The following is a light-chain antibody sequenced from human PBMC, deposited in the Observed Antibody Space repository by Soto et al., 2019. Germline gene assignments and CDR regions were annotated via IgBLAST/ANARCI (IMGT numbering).Light chain of an antibody. V-gene: IGLV2-14*03. J-gene: IGLJ1*01. CDR3: STYTGSNPSYV. CDR2: DVS. CDR1: GRDVGTYNY. Sequence: QSVLTQPASVSGSPGQSITISCTGTGRDVGTYNYVSWYQHHPGKAHKLIIYDVSSRPSGVSHRFSGSKSGNTASLAISGFLSEDEADYFCSTYTGSNPSYVFGTGTKVTVL.